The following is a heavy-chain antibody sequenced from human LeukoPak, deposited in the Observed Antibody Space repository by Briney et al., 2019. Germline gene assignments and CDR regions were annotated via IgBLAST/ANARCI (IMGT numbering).Heavy chain of an antibody. Sequence: GGSLRLSCAASGFTFSSYGMHWVRQAPGKGLEWVAVISYDGSNKYYADSVKGRFTISRDNSKNTLYLQMNSLRAEDTAVYYCARDCCGGNSHLFDSWGQGTLVTVSS. CDR2: ISYDGSNK. J-gene: IGHJ4*02. CDR3: ARDCCGGNSHLFDS. V-gene: IGHV3-30*03. CDR1: GFTFSSYG. D-gene: IGHD4-23*01.